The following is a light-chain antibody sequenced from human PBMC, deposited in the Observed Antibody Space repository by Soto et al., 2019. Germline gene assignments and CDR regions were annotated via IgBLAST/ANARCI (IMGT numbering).Light chain of an antibody. V-gene: IGKV3-15*01. CDR2: DSS. J-gene: IGKJ5*01. CDR3: QQYDKWPPIT. Sequence: EIVMTQSPATLSVSPGERATLSCRASQSISRSLAWYQQKPGQAPSLLIHDSSTRATGIPARFRGSGSGTEFTLTISSLQSEDFAVYYCQQYDKWPPITFGQGTRLEIK. CDR1: QSISRS.